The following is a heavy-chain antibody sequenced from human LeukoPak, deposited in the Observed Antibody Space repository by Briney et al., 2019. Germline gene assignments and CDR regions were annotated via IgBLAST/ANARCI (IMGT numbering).Heavy chain of an antibody. CDR3: ARRDI. V-gene: IGHV4-59*12. CDR1: GGSISSYY. J-gene: IGHJ4*02. Sequence: PSETLSLTCTVSGGSISSYYWSWIRQPPGKGLEWIGHIYGSGSTNYNPSLKSRVTLSVDTSKNQFSLKLSSVTAANTAVYYCARRDIWGQGTLVTVSS. CDR2: IYGSGST.